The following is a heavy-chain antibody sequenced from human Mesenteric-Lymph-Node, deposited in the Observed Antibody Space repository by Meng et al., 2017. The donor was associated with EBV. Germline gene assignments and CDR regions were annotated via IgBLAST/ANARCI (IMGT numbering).Heavy chain of an antibody. CDR3: ARKDLGPFDI. D-gene: IGHD3-16*01. V-gene: IGHV4-4*02. Sequence: QVQAQESGPGLVGPSGTLSLTCAGSGGSMNSYNWWTWVRQPPGKGLEWIGEIYHSGNTNYNPSLNSRVTISVDKSKNQFSLKVTSVTAADTAVYYCARKDLGPFDIWGQGTMVTVSS. CDR2: IYHSGNT. CDR1: GGSMNSYNW. J-gene: IGHJ3*02.